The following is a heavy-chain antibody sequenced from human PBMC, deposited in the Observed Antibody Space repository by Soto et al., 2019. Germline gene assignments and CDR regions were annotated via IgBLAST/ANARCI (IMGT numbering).Heavy chain of an antibody. CDR1: GYTFTSYG. J-gene: IGHJ6*02. D-gene: IGHD3-22*01. CDR2: ISAYNGNT. V-gene: IGHV1-18*01. Sequence: ASVKVSCKASGYTFTSYGISWVRQAPGQGLEWMGWISAYNGNTNYAQKLQGRVTMTTDTSTSTAYMELRSLRSDDTAVHYCARVGSGYSHYYYYYGMEAWGQGTTVTVSS. CDR3: ARVGSGYSHYYYYYGMEA.